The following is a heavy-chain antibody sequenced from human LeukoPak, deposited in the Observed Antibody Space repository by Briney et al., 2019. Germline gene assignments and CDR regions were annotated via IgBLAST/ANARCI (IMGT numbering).Heavy chain of an antibody. CDR3: ARDIHGCSSTSCTGNAFDI. Sequence: NPSETLSLTCTVSGGSISSYYWSWIRQPPGKGLEWIGYIYYSGSTNYNPSLKSRVTISVNTSKNQFSQQQSSVTAADAAVYYYARDIHGCSSTSCTGNAFDIWGQGTMVTVSS. CDR2: IYYSGST. V-gene: IGHV4-59*01. D-gene: IGHD2-2*01. CDR1: GGSISSYY. J-gene: IGHJ3*02.